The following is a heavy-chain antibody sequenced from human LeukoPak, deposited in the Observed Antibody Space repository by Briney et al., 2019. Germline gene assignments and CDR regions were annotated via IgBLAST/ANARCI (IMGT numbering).Heavy chain of an antibody. CDR1: GGSISSGGYY. Sequence: SETLSLTCTVSGGSISSGGYYWSWIRQHPVKGLDWSGYIYYSGSTYYNPSLKSRVTISVDTSKNQFSLKLSSVTAADTAVYYCARDPVSGWSRGHFDYWGQGTLVTVSS. J-gene: IGHJ4*02. D-gene: IGHD6-19*01. CDR2: IYYSGST. CDR3: ARDPVSGWSRGHFDY. V-gene: IGHV4-31*03.